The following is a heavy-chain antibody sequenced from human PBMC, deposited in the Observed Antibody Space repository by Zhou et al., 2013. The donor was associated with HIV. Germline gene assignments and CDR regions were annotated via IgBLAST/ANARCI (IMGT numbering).Heavy chain of an antibody. V-gene: IGHV1-18*01. CDR3: ARDQGPGRGKGLDY. CDR2: INPNNGGT. J-gene: IGHJ4*02. Sequence: QVQLVQSGAEVKRPGASVKVSCKASGYTFISYGISWVRQAPGQGLEWMGWINPNNGGTSYAQKFQDRATITRDTSTGVVYLGLIGLRSADTAVYFCARDQGPGRGKGLDYWGRGSLVTVSS. D-gene: IGHD3-16*01. CDR1: GYTFISYG.